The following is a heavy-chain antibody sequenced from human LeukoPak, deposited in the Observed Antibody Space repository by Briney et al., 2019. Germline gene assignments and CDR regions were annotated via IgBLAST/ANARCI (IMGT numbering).Heavy chain of an antibody. Sequence: SETLSLTCAVSGASISSSNYYWGWVRQSPGKGLEWIGNIYSSGNTYYNASLKSRVTTYIDTSKNQFSLKLSSVTAADTAVYYCARVLNWFDPWGQGTLVTVSS. V-gene: IGHV4-39*07. J-gene: IGHJ5*02. CDR1: GASISSSNYY. CDR3: ARVLNWFDP. CDR2: IYSSGNT. D-gene: IGHD2/OR15-2a*01.